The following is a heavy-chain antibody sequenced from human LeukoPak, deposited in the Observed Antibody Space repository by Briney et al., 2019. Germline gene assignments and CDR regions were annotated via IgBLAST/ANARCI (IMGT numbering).Heavy chain of an antibody. Sequence: GGSLRLSCAASGFTFSSYAMSWVRQAPGKGLEWVSAISGSGGSTYYADSVKGRFTISRDNSKNALYLQMNSLRAEDTAVYYCALAPNSNWFDFWGQGTLVTVSS. CDR3: ALAPNSNWFDF. CDR2: ISGSGGST. CDR1: GFTFSSYA. J-gene: IGHJ5*01. D-gene: IGHD2-8*01. V-gene: IGHV3-23*01.